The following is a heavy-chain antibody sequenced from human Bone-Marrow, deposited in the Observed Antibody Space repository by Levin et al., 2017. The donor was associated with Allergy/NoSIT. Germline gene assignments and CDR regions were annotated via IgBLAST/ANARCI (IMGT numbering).Heavy chain of an antibody. CDR2: IYTTGST. J-gene: IGHJ6*03. V-gene: IGHV4-61*02. CDR1: GGSISSGRYY. Sequence: PSPTLSLPCSVSGGSISSGRYYFTWVRQSAGKGLEWIGRIYTTGSTNYNPSLESRVTISRDTFKKEVYLTLSSVTAADTAVYYCARDRLASLYYYSMDVWGRGTTVIVSS. CDR3: ARDRLASLYYYSMDV.